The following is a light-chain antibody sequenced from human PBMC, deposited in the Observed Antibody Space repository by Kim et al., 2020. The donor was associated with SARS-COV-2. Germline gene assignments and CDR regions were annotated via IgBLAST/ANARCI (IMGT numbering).Light chain of an antibody. J-gene: IGLJ3*02. V-gene: IGLV7-43*01. CDR1: TGAVTSGHY. Sequence: QAVVTQEPSLTVSPGGTVTLTCASSTGAVTSGHYPNWFQQKPGQSPRPLIYSTNNRHSWTPARFSGSLLGGKAALTLSGVQAEDEADYYCVLHFTGGQVFGGGTQLTVL. CDR3: VLHFTGGQV. CDR2: STN.